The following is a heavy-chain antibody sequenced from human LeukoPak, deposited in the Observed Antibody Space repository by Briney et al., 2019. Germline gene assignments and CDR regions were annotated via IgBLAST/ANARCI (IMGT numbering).Heavy chain of an antibody. CDR2: IYYSGST. J-gene: IGHJ4*02. D-gene: IGHD6-13*01. CDR3: ASLRNPGYSSTWTPLDY. CDR1: GGSISSSSYY. V-gene: IGHV4-39*01. Sequence: PSETLSLTCTVSGGSISSSSYYWGWIRQPPGKGLEWIGSIYYSGSTYYNPSLKSRVTISVDTSNNQFSLKLSSVTAADTAVYYCASLRNPGYSSTWTPLDYRGQGTLGTVSS.